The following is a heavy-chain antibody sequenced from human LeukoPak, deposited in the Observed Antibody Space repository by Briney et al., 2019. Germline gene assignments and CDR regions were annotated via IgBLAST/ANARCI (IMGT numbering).Heavy chain of an antibody. Sequence: SVKVSCKASGGTFSSYAISWVRQAPGQGLEWMGGIIPIFGTANYAQKFQGRVTITADKSTSTAYMELSSLRSEDTAVYYCARGPLDYYDSSGYFDYWGQGTLVTVSS. V-gene: IGHV1-69*06. D-gene: IGHD3-22*01. CDR3: ARGPLDYYDSSGYFDY. CDR1: GGTFSSYA. J-gene: IGHJ4*02. CDR2: IIPIFGTA.